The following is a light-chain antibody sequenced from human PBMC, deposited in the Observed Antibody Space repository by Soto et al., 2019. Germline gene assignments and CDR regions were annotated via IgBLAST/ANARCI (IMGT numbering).Light chain of an antibody. CDR1: QDITNF. J-gene: IGKJ2*03. CDR3: QQFDDVPYS. V-gene: IGKV1-33*01. Sequence: DIQMTQSPSSLSASVGDRVTITCQASQDITNFLNWYQQKPGKAPKLLIYDASSLQTGFPSRFSGSVSGTDFSFTICSLQPEDSATYYCQQFDDVPYSFGQGTKVAIK. CDR2: DAS.